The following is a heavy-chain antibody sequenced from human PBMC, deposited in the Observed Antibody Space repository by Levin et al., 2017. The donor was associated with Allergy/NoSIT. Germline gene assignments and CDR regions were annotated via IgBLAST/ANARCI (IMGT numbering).Heavy chain of an antibody. Sequence: GGSLRLSCSVSGFSFSDYAMNWVRQAPGKGLEYVSFINKDGDRTNYADSVEGRFTVSRDNAKNSLYLQMNSLRVEDTAVYYCARDHDGEDEYFDFWGQGTLVTVSS. J-gene: IGHJ4*02. D-gene: IGHD3-10*01. CDR1: GFSFSDYA. CDR3: ARDHDGEDEYFDF. V-gene: IGHV3-64*04. CDR2: INKDGDRT.